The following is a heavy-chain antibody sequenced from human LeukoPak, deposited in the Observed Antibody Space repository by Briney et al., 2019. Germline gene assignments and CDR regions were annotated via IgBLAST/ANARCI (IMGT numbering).Heavy chain of an antibody. J-gene: IGHJ4*02. D-gene: IGHD3-9*01. Sequence: KPSETLSLTCAVYGGSFSGYYWSWIRQPPGKGLEWIGEINHSGSTNYNPSLKSRVTISVDTSKNQFSLKLSSVTAADTAVYYCARVFLAFDWLLSLDYWGQGTLVTVSS. CDR3: ARVFLAFDWLLSLDY. CDR2: INHSGST. V-gene: IGHV4-34*01. CDR1: GGSFSGYY.